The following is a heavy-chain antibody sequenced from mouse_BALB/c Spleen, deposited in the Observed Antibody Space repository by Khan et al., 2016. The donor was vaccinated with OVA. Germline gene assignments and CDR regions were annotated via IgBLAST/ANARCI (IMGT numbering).Heavy chain of an antibody. Sequence: EVELVESGGGLVQPGGSRKLSCAASGFTFSNFGMHWVRQAPEKGLEWVAFISSGSITIYYADTVKGRFTISRDNPKNTLFLQMTSLRSEDTAMNYCARDYDGSTWDYWGQGTTLTVSS. V-gene: IGHV5-17*02. J-gene: IGHJ2*01. CDR1: GFTFSNFG. CDR3: ARDYDGSTWDY. CDR2: ISSGSITI. D-gene: IGHD1-1*01.